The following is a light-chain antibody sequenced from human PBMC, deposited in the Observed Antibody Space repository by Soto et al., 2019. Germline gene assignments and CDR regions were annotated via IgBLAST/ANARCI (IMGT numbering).Light chain of an antibody. V-gene: IGKV1-5*03. CDR1: QSISSW. CDR2: KAS. Sequence: DIQMTQSPSTLSAPVGDRVTITCRASQSISSWLAWYQQKPGKATKLLIYKASSLESGVPSRFSGSGSGTEFTLTISSLQPDDFATYYCQQYNSYSKTFGQGTKVDI. CDR3: QQYNSYSKT. J-gene: IGKJ1*01.